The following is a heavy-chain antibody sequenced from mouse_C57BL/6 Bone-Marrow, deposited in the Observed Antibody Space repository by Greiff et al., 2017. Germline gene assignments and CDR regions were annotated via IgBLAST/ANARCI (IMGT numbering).Heavy chain of an antibody. CDR2: ILPGGGSA. V-gene: IGHV1-9*01. CDR3: AGRAMDY. CDR1: GYTFTGYW. J-gene: IGHJ4*01. Sequence: VQLQQSGAELMKPGASVKLSCKATGYTFTGYWLEWVKQRPGHGLEWIGEILPGGGSANYNEKFKGTATFTVDTSSNTAYMQLSRLPTEDSSIFSWAGRAMDYWGQGTSVTVSS.